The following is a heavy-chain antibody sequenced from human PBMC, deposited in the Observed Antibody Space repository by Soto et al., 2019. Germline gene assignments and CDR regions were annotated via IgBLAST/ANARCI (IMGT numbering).Heavy chain of an antibody. D-gene: IGHD3-10*01. J-gene: IGHJ5*02. CDR2: IYSSENT. CDR1: GGSISSGNYS. CDR3: ARHRYGSGSLYNWFDP. Sequence: SETLSLTCTVSGGSISSGNYSWGWIRQSPGKGLEWIGTIYSSENTHYNPSLLSRVTISVDTSMNEFSLKLSSVTAADTAVYYCARHRYGSGSLYNWFDPWGQGTLVTVSS. V-gene: IGHV4-39*07.